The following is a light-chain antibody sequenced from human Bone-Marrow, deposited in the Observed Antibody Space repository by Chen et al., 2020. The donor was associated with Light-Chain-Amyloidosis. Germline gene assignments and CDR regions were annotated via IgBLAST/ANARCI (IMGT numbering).Light chain of an antibody. CDR1: NIGSTS. J-gene: IGLJ3*02. CDR3: QVWDRSSDRPV. CDR2: DDS. V-gene: IGLV3-21*02. Sequence: SYVLTQPSPVSVAPAPTPTIACGGNNIGSTSVHWYQQPPGQAPLLVVYDDSDRPSGIPERLSGSNSGNTATLTISRVEAGDEADYYCQVWDRSSDRPVFGGGTKLTVL.